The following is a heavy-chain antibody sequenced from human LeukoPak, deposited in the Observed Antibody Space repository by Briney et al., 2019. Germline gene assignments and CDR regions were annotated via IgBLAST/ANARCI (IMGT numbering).Heavy chain of an antibody. CDR1: GGSVSSGSYY. V-gene: IGHV4-61*01. J-gene: IGHJ6*02. Sequence: SETLSLTCTVSGGSVSSGSYYWSWIRQPPGKGLEWIGYIYYSGSTNYNPSLKSRVTISVDTSKNQFSLKLSSVTAADTAVYYCARDHDFWSGYLGYYYYGMDVWGQGTTVTVSS. D-gene: IGHD3-3*01. CDR3: ARDHDFWSGYLGYYYYGMDV. CDR2: IYYSGST.